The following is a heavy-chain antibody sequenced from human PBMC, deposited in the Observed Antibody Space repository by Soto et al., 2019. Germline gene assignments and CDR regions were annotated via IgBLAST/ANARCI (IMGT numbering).Heavy chain of an antibody. V-gene: IGHV3-48*03. CDR2: IRGSGNNI. CDR1: GFNLTNYE. Sequence: EVKLLETGGGSVQPGGSPRLSCAVSGFNLTNYEMNWVRQVPGKGLEWISKIRGSGNNIYYADSVKGRFTISRDNANNLLFLQMNSLRAEDTAFYYCAAEALCGADCYFFEYWGQGTLVTVSS. CDR3: AAEALCGADCYFFEY. D-gene: IGHD2-21*02. J-gene: IGHJ4*02.